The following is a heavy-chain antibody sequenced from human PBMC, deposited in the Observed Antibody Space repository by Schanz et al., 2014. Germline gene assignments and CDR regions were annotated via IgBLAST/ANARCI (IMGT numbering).Heavy chain of an antibody. CDR1: GFTFSSYA. J-gene: IGHJ4*02. CDR3: ARAHGNNWYGKGLDY. Sequence: EVQLVESGGGLVQPGGSLRLSCAASGFTFSSYAMSWVRQAPGKGLEWVSALSGSGGSTYYADSVKGRFTISRDNSKNTLYLQMNSLRADDTAVYFCARAHGNNWYGKGLDYWGQGTQVNVSS. D-gene: IGHD1-1*01. V-gene: IGHV3-23*04. CDR2: LSGSGGST.